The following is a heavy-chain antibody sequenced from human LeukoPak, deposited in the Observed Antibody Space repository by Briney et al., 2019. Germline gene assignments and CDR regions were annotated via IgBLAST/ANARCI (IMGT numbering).Heavy chain of an antibody. CDR3: ARRTAAGNYFDY. Sequence: PSETLSLTCTVSGGSISSYYWSWIRQPPGKGLEWIGYIYYSGSTNYNPSLKSRLTISVDTSKNQFSLKLSSVTAADTAVYYCARRTAAGNYFDYWGQGTLVTVSS. CDR1: GGSISSYY. V-gene: IGHV4-59*08. CDR2: IYYSGST. J-gene: IGHJ4*02. D-gene: IGHD6-13*01.